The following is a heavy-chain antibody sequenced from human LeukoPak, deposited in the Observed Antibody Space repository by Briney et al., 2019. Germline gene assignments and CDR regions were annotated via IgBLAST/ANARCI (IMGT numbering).Heavy chain of an antibody. J-gene: IGHJ4*02. CDR3: ARVQTRYYDTIVY. D-gene: IGHD3-22*01. CDR1: KYTFTAYY. V-gene: IGHV1-2*02. Sequence: ASVKVSCKASKYTFTAYYIHWVRQAPGQGLEWMGWINPDSGGTNYAQKFQGRVALTRDTSISTAYMELSRLTSDDTAVYYCARVQTRYYDTIVYWGQGTLVTVSS. CDR2: INPDSGGT.